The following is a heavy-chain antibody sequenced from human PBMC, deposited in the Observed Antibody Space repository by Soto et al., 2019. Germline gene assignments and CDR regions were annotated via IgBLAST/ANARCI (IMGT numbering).Heavy chain of an antibody. Sequence: GGSLRLSCAASGFTFSSYAMSWVRQAPGKGLEWVSAIGGSGGSTYYADSVKGRFTISRDNSKNTLYLQMNSLRAEDTAVYYCAKDLSGDYASFDYWGQGTLVTVSS. D-gene: IGHD4-17*01. J-gene: IGHJ4*02. CDR3: AKDLSGDYASFDY. CDR2: IGGSGGST. CDR1: GFTFSSYA. V-gene: IGHV3-23*01.